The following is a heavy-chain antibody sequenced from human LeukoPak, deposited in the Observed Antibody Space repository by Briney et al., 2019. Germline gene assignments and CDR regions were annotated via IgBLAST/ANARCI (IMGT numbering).Heavy chain of an antibody. V-gene: IGHV3-23*01. J-gene: IGHJ4*02. CDR3: AKSGYNRFDY. CDR2: ISGSGSGGST. CDR1: GVTVSSNS. Sequence: GGSLRLSCTVSGVTVSSNSMSWVRQALRKGLEWVSSISGSGSGGSTYYAYSVKGRFTISRDNSKNTLYLQMNSLIAEDTAVYYCAKSGYNRFDYWGQGTRVTVSS. D-gene: IGHD5-24*01.